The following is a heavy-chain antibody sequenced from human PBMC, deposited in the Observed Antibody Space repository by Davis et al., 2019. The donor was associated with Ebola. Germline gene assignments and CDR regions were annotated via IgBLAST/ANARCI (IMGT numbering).Heavy chain of an antibody. J-gene: IGHJ6*02. CDR1: GVTLNNYG. CDR2: IIPMTGST. CDR3: ATSTTVKGRVYYYYGMDV. D-gene: IGHD4-11*01. V-gene: IGHV1-69*04. Sequence: SVKVSCKAPGVTLNNYGINWVRQAPGQGYQWIGRIIPMTGSTNYAQKFQGRVTMTEDTSTDTAYMELSSLRSEDTAVYYCATSTTVKGRVYYYYGMDVWGQGTTVTVSS.